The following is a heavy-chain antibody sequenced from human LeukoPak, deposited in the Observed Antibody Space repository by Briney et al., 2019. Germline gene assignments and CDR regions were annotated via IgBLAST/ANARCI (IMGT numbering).Heavy chain of an antibody. J-gene: IGHJ4*02. CDR3: ARAQPTATTYDY. CDR2: IYSGGNT. D-gene: IGHD4-17*01. V-gene: IGHV3-53*01. Sequence: PGGSLRLSCAASGFSVSSNYMSWVRQAPGKGLEWVSVIYSGGNTYYADSVKGRFTISRDSSKNTLYLQMNSLRAEDTAVYYCARAQPTATTYDYWGQGALVTVSS. CDR1: GFSVSSNY.